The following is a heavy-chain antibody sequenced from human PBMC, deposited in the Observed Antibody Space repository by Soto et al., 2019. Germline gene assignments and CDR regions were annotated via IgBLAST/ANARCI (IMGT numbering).Heavy chain of an antibody. CDR2: IIPILGIA. Sequence: QVQLVQSGAEVKKPGSSVKVSCKASGGTFSSYTISWVRQAPGQGLEWMGRIIPILGIANYAQKFQGRVTLTADKSTSTAYMELSSLRSEDTAVYYCAADINYDILTGYSPYYFDYWGQGTLVTVSS. CDR3: AADINYDILTGYSPYYFDY. CDR1: GGTFSSYT. J-gene: IGHJ4*02. V-gene: IGHV1-69*02. D-gene: IGHD3-9*01.